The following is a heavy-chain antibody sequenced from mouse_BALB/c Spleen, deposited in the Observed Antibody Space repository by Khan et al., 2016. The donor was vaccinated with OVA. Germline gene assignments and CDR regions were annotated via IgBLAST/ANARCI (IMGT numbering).Heavy chain of an antibody. Sequence: QVQLQQSGAELVKPGASVKLSCKASGYTFSSYYLYWVKQRPGQGLEWIGEMNPNNGGTNFNERFKSKATLTVDKSSSTAYMQLSSLTSEDSAVYYWTRSGYGSFAYWGQGTLVTVSA. V-gene: IGHV1S81*02. CDR2: MNPNNGGT. CDR3: TRSGYGSFAY. J-gene: IGHJ3*01. D-gene: IGHD2-2*01. CDR1: GYTFSSYY.